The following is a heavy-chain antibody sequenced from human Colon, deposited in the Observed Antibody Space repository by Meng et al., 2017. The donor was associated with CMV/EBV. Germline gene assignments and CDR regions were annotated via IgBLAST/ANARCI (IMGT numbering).Heavy chain of an antibody. Sequence: SGFTFSIFGMSWVRQVPGKGLEWVSGIRGSGGRTYYADSVQGRFTISRDDSENTLFLQMNSLRAEDTAVYYCAKDIVAATGRGYDHWGQGTLVTVSS. V-gene: IGHV3-23*01. CDR1: GFTFSIFG. CDR3: AKDIVAATGRGYDH. D-gene: IGHD5-12*01. J-gene: IGHJ4*02. CDR2: IRGSGGRT.